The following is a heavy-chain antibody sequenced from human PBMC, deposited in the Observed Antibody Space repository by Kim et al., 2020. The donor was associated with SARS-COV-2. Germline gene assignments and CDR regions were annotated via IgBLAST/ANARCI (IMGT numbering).Heavy chain of an antibody. CDR1: GGSIRSGGKY. CDR3: ARGQPLDY. Sequence: SETLSLTCTVSGGSIRSGGKYWTWIRQHPAKGLEWIGYISYSGNPHYSPSLRSRVSISLQTSENQFSLELTSVTAADTAVYYCARGQPLDYWGQGIPVTV. CDR2: ISYSGNP. J-gene: IGHJ4*02. D-gene: IGHD2-2*01. V-gene: IGHV4-31*03.